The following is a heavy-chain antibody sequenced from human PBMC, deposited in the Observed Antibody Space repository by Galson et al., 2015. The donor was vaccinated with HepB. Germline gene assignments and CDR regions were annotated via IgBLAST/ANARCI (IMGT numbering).Heavy chain of an antibody. Sequence: SLRLSCAASGFTFSNAWMSWVRQAPGKGLERVGRIKSKTDGGTTDYAAPVKGRFTISRDDSKNTLYLQMNSLKTEDTAVYYCTTPPAVAAAVLFPLYYWGQGTLVTVSS. V-gene: IGHV3-15*01. J-gene: IGHJ4*02. CDR1: GFTFSNAW. CDR2: IKSKTDGGTT. CDR3: TTPPAVAAAVLFPLYY. D-gene: IGHD6-13*01.